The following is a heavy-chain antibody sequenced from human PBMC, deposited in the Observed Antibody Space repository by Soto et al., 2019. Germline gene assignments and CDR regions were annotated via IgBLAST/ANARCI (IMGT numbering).Heavy chain of an antibody. CDR2: IWYDGSNK. CDR1: GFTFSSYG. Sequence: QVQLVESGGGVVQPGRSLRLSCAASGFTFSSYGMHWVRQAPGKGLEWVAVIWYDGSNKYYADSVKGRFTISRDNYKNTLSLQINSLRVEDTAVYYCARDSGHQFDYWGQGTPVTVSS. CDR3: ARDSGHQFDY. V-gene: IGHV3-33*01. D-gene: IGHD3-10*01. J-gene: IGHJ4*02.